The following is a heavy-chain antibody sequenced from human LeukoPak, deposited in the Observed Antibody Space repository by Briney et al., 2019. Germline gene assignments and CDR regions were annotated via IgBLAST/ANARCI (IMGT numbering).Heavy chain of an antibody. V-gene: IGHV3-72*01. CDR1: GFTFSDHY. CDR3: ARTSGSYSGGAFDI. D-gene: IGHD1-26*01. J-gene: IGHJ3*02. CDR2: IRNKANRCTT. Sequence: GGSLRLSCAASGFTFSDHYMDWVRQAPGKGLEWVGRIRNKANRCTTEYAASVKGRFTFSRDDSKNSLYLQMNSLKTEDTAMYYCARTSGSYSGGAFDIWGRGTMVTVSS.